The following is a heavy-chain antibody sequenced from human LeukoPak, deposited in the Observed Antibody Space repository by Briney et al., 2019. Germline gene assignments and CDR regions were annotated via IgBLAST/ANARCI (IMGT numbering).Heavy chain of an antibody. D-gene: IGHD1-26*01. CDR3: GWTRAYSDSH. V-gene: IGHV3-48*04. Sequence: RASLKLSCAASGFTFSSYGINWVRQAPGQGLEWISYISSDCSAISYAHSVKGRFTISGDNARNSLSLQMDSLRADDTGVCYCGWTRAYSDSHWGQGTLVTVSS. CDR1: GFTFSSYG. CDR2: ISSDCSAI. J-gene: IGHJ1*01.